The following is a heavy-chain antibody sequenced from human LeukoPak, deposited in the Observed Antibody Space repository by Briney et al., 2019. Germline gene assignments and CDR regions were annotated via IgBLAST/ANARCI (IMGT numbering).Heavy chain of an antibody. CDR1: GGTFSSYA. CDR3: ASHRTYYYDSDY. J-gene: IGHJ4*02. Sequence: GASVKVSCKASGGTFSSYAISWVRQAPGQGLEWMGRIIPISGTANYAQKFQGRVTITTDESTSTAYMELSSLRSEDTAVYYCASHRTYYYDSDYWGQGTLVTVSS. D-gene: IGHD3-22*01. V-gene: IGHV1-69*05. CDR2: IIPISGTA.